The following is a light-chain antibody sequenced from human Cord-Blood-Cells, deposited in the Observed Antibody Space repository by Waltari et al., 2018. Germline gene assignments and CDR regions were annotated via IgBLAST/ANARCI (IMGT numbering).Light chain of an antibody. Sequence: QSALTQPASVSGSPGQAIPIPCTGTRMDVGSYNLVSWYQQHPGKAPKLMIYEGSKRPSGVSNRFSGSKSGNTASLTISGLQAEDEADYYCCSYAGSSSYVFGTGTKVTVL. CDR3: CSYAGSSSYV. J-gene: IGLJ1*01. CDR1: RMDVGSYNL. CDR2: EGS. V-gene: IGLV2-23*01.